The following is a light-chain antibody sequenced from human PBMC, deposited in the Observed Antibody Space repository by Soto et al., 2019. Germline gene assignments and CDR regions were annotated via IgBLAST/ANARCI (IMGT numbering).Light chain of an antibody. V-gene: IGKV3-11*01. Sequence: EIVLTQSPATLSLSPGERATLSCRASQSVGSYLAWYQQKPGQAPRLLIYDASNRATGIPARFSGSGSGTDFTLTISSLEPEDFAVYYCQQRSNWWTVGLGTKVEIK. CDR3: QQRSNWWT. J-gene: IGKJ1*01. CDR1: QSVGSY. CDR2: DAS.